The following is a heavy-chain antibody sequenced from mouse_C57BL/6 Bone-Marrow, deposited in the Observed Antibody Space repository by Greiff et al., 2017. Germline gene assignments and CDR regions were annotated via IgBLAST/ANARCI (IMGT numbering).Heavy chain of an antibody. V-gene: IGHV1-64*01. D-gene: IGHD1-1*01. Sequence: QVQLQQPGAELVKPGASVKLSCKASGYTFTSYWMHWVKQRPGQGLEWIGMIHPNSGSTNYNEKFKSKATLTVDKSSSTAYMQLSSLTAEDSAVYYCARRGYYGSSYGYFEVWGTGTTVTVSS. CDR3: ARRGYYGSSYGYFEV. J-gene: IGHJ1*03. CDR1: GYTFTSYW. CDR2: IHPNSGST.